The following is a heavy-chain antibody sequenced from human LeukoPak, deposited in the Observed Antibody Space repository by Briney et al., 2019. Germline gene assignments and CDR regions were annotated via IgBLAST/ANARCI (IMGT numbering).Heavy chain of an antibody. CDR2: ISAYNGNT. V-gene: IGHV1-18*01. Sequence: GASVKVSCKASGYTFTSYGISWVRQAPGQGLEWMGWISAYNGNTNYAQKLQGRVTITADESTSTAYMELSSLRSEDTAVYYCARGRMAGTYVFDSWGQGTLVTVSS. CDR1: GYTFTSYG. D-gene: IGHD6-19*01. J-gene: IGHJ4*02. CDR3: ARGRMAGTYVFDS.